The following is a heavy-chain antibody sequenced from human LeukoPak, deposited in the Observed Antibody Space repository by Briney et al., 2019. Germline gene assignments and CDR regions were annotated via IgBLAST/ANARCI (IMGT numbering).Heavy chain of an antibody. CDR1: GFTFDNYA. CDR3: AGRDGYYIDY. Sequence: GGSLRLSCAAFGFTFDNYAMHWVRQAPGKGLEWVAVISYDGSNKYYADSVKGRFTISRDNSKNTLYLQMNSLRAEDTAVYYCAGRDGYYIDYWGQGTLVTVSS. D-gene: IGHD5-24*01. J-gene: IGHJ4*02. CDR2: ISYDGSNK. V-gene: IGHV3-30-3*01.